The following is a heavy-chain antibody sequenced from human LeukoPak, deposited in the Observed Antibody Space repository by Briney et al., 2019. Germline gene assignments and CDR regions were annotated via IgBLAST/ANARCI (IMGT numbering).Heavy chain of an antibody. CDR3: ARGLYYLGGVRGVVSD. V-gene: IGHV4-30-4*08. CDR1: GGSISSGGYY. CDR2: IYYSGST. D-gene: IGHD3-10*02. Sequence: SETLSLTCTVSGGSISSGGYYWSWIRQHPGKGLEWIGYIYYSGSTYYNPSLKSRVTISVDTSKNQFSLKLSSVTAADTAVYYCARGLYYLGGVRGVVSDWGQGTLVTVSS. J-gene: IGHJ4*02.